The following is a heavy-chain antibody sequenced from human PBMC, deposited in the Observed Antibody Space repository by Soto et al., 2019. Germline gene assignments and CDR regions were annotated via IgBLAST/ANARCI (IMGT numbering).Heavy chain of an antibody. J-gene: IGHJ6*02. CDR2: IWYDGSDK. CDR1: GFTFSSYG. CDR3: ARDYRDLGKLWFGEGAVDV. V-gene: IGHV3-33*01. D-gene: IGHD3-10*01. Sequence: QVQLVESGGGAVQPGRSLRLSCAASGFTFSSYGMHWVRQAPGKGLEWVALIWYDGSDKYYADSVKGRFTISRDNSKNTLFLQMNSLRAEDTAVYDWARDYRDLGKLWFGEGAVDVWGQGTTVTVSS.